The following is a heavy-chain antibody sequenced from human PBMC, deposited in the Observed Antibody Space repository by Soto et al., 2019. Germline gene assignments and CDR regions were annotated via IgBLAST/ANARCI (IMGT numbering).Heavy chain of an antibody. CDR1: GGTFSSYA. D-gene: IGHD5-18*01. CDR3: ARYRRLDTAHYLDY. V-gene: IGHV1-69*13. Sequence: GASVKVSCKASGGTFSSYAISWVRQAPGQGLEWMGGIIPIFGTANYAQKFQGRVTITADESTSTAYMELSSLRSEDTAVYYCARYRRLDTAHYLDYWAQGTLVTVSS. J-gene: IGHJ4*02. CDR2: IIPIFGTA.